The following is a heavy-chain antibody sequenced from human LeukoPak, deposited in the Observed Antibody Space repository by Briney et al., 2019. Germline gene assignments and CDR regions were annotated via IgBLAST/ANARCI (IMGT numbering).Heavy chain of an antibody. CDR1: GFTFGTYG. V-gene: IGHV3-33*01. Sequence: TGGSLRLSCAASGFTFGTYGMHWVRQAPGKGLESVAVIWDDGSNKYYADSVKGRFTISRDNSKNTLSLQMNSLRVEDTAVYYCARDAEDFMWYFDLWGRGTLVTVSS. CDR2: IWDDGSNK. CDR3: ARDAEDFMWYFDL. D-gene: IGHD2/OR15-2a*01. J-gene: IGHJ2*01.